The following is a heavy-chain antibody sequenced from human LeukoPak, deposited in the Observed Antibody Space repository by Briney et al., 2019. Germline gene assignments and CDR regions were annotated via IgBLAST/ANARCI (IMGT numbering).Heavy chain of an antibody. Sequence: ASVKVSCKASGYTFTGYYMHWVRQAPGQGLEWMGWINPNSGGTNYAQKFQGRVTMTRDTSISTAYMELSRLRSDDTAVYYCARVSDSGYDPFDYWGQGTLVTVSS. J-gene: IGHJ4*02. CDR2: INPNSGGT. V-gene: IGHV1-2*02. D-gene: IGHD5-12*01. CDR1: GYTFTGYY. CDR3: ARVSDSGYDPFDY.